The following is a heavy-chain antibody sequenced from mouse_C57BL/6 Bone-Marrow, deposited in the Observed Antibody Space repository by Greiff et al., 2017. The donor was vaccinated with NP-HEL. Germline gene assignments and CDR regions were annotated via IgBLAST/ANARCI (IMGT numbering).Heavy chain of an antibody. CDR2: INPNYGTT. Sequence: EVQLQQSGPELVKPGASVKISCKASGYSFTDYNMNWVKQSNGKSLEWIGVINPNYGTTSYNQKYKGKATLTVDQASNTAYMQLNSLTFEDSAVYYCARSKSNCDVDDWGQGTTLTVSS. CDR1: GYSFTDYN. V-gene: IGHV1-39*01. J-gene: IGHJ2*01. D-gene: IGHD4-1*01. CDR3: ARSKSNCDVDD.